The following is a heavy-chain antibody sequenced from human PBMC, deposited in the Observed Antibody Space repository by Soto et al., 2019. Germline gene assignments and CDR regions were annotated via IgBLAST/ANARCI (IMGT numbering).Heavy chain of an antibody. J-gene: IGHJ1*01. CDR3: ARDRVESGYPEYFQH. CDR2: IYSGGST. Sequence: PGGSLRLSCAAFGFTVSSNYMSWVRQAPGKGLEWVSVIYSGGSTYYADSVKGRFTISRDNSKNTLYLQMNSLRAEDTAVYYCARDRVESGYPEYFQHWGQSTLVTVSS. CDR1: GFTVSSNY. D-gene: IGHD3-22*01. V-gene: IGHV3-53*01.